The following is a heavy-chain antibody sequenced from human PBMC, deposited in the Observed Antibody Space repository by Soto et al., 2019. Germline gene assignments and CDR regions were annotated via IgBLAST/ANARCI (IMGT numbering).Heavy chain of an antibody. CDR3: ATDKGSGVMDV. Sequence: ASVKVSCKASGYTFTSYGTIWVGQTTGPGVEWMGWISAYNANTNNAQKLQGRVTMTTDASTSTAYMELRSLRSDVTTVYYSATDKGSGVMDVWGERTTVTVSS. D-gene: IGHD7-27*01. CDR1: GYTFTSYG. V-gene: IGHV1-18*01. CDR2: ISAYNANT. J-gene: IGHJ6*01.